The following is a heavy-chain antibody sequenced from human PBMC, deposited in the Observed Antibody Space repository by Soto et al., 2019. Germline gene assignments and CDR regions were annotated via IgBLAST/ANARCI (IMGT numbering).Heavy chain of an antibody. J-gene: IGHJ4*02. V-gene: IGHV3-30*04. Sequence: GGSLRLSCAASGFTFSSYAMHWVRQAPGKGLEWVAVISYDGSNKYYADSVKGRFTISRDNSKNTLYLQMNSLRAEDTAVYYCASPPMTAPHDYWGQGTLVTVSS. D-gene: IGHD2-21*02. CDR2: ISYDGSNK. CDR3: ASPPMTAPHDY. CDR1: GFTFSSYA.